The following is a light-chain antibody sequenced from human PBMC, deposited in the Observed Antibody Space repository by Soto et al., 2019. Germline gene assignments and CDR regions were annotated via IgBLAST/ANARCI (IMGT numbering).Light chain of an antibody. J-gene: IGKJ1*01. CDR3: QQYNKWPLT. Sequence: EIVMTQSPATLSVSPGERATLSCRASQSVSSNLALYQQKPGQAPRLIMYGTSNRATGIPARFSGSGSGTEFTLTISRRQSEYFVVYYCQQYNKWPLTFGQGTKVEIK. CDR1: QSVSSN. CDR2: GTS. V-gene: IGKV3-15*01.